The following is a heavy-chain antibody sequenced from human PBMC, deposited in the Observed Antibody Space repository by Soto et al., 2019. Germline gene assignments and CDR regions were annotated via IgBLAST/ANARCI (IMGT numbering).Heavy chain of an antibody. J-gene: IGHJ6*02. CDR1: GYSFTSYW. D-gene: IGHD5-18*01. V-gene: IGHV5-51*01. Sequence: PGESLKISCKGSGYSFTSYWIGWVRQMPGKGLEWMGIIYPGDSDTRYSPSFQGQVTISADKSISTAYLQWSSLKASDTAMYYCARQRGYSYGTTAPSYYYYYYGMDVWGQGTTVTVSS. CDR3: ARQRGYSYGTTAPSYYYYYYGMDV. CDR2: IYPGDSDT.